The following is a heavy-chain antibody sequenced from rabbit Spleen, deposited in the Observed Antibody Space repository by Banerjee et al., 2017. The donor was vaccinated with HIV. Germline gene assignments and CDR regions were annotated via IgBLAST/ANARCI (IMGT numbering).Heavy chain of an antibody. CDR3: ASDIHGYGVFDL. CDR1: GFSFSSVYH. J-gene: IGHJ4*01. D-gene: IGHD6-1*01. V-gene: IGHV1S45*01. Sequence: QEQLVESGGDLVKPEGSLTLTCTASGFSFSSVYHMCWVRQAPGKGLEWIGCIVSGSDITYYATWAKGRFTISKTSSTTVTLQMTNLTAADTATYFCASDIHGYGVFDLWGPGTLVTVS. CDR2: IVSGSDIT.